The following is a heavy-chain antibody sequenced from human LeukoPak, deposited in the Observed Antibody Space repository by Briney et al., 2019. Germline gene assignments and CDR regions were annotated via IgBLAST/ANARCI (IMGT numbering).Heavy chain of an antibody. CDR3: ARETRDALDL. V-gene: IGHV3-30*04. Sequence: PGGSLRLSCTASGFSISGDAMHWVRQAPGKGLQWVADISFDGKNKYYADSVKGRFTISRDNSKNTLYLQMNSLRTDDTALFYCARETRDALDLWGPGTLVTVSS. CDR1: GFSISGDA. CDR2: ISFDGKNK. J-gene: IGHJ3*01.